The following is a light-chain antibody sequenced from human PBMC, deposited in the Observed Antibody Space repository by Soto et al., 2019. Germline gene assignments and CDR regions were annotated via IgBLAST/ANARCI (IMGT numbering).Light chain of an antibody. Sequence: EIVLTQSPATLSLSPGERATLSCRASQSVSSYLAWYQQKPGQAPRLLIYDASNRATGIPARFSGSGSGTDFPRTISSLEPEDFAVYYCQQRSNPATFGQGTKVEIK. V-gene: IGKV3-11*01. CDR2: DAS. J-gene: IGKJ1*01. CDR1: QSVSSY. CDR3: QQRSNPAT.